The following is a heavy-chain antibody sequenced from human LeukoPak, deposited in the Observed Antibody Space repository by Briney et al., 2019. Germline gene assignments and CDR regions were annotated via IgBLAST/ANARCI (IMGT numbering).Heavy chain of an antibody. Sequence: GGSLRLSCAASGFIFSSYWMSWVRQAPGKGLEWVSYISSSGSTIYYADSVKGRFTISRDNARSSLYLQMNSLRAEDTAVYYCPSLKLEPPLWGQGTLVTVSP. V-gene: IGHV3-48*01. J-gene: IGHJ4*02. CDR3: PSLKLEPPL. CDR2: ISSSGSTI. D-gene: IGHD1-14*01. CDR1: GFIFSSYW.